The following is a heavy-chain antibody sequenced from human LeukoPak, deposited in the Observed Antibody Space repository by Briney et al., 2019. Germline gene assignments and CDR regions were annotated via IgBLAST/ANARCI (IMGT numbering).Heavy chain of an antibody. V-gene: IGHV3-21*01. Sequence: GGSLRLSCAASGFTFSSYSMNWVRQAPGKGLEWVSSISGSSSYIYYADSVKGRFTISRDNAKNSLYLQMNSLRAEDTAVYYCARAPIAAAGRGKYYYYYYYMDVWGKGTTVTISS. CDR2: ISGSSSYI. J-gene: IGHJ6*03. CDR3: ARAPIAAAGRGKYYYYYYYMDV. CDR1: GFTFSSYS. D-gene: IGHD6-13*01.